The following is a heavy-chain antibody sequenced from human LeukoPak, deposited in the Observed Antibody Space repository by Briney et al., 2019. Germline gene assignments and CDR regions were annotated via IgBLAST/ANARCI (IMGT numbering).Heavy chain of an antibody. CDR2: IYHSGST. Sequence: PSETLSLTCAVSGYSISSGYYWGWIRQPPGKGLEWIGSIYHSGSTYYNPSLKSRVTISVDTSKNQFSLKLSSVTAADTVVYYCARGYYDPHDYWGQGTLVTVSS. CDR3: ARGYYDPHDY. J-gene: IGHJ4*02. CDR1: GYSISSGYY. V-gene: IGHV4-38-2*01. D-gene: IGHD3-22*01.